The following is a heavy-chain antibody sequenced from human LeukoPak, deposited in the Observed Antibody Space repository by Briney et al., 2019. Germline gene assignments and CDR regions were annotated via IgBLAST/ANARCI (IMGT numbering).Heavy chain of an antibody. V-gene: IGHV3-23*01. CDR2: IRDNGDST. CDR1: GFTFSSYA. Sequence: PGGSLRLSCAASGFTFSSYAMNWVRQAPGKGLEWVSGIRDNGDSTYYADSVKGRFTISRDNSKNTVYLQMNSLSAEDTALYYCAKARGYSSSSSFDYWGQGTPVTVSS. J-gene: IGHJ4*02. D-gene: IGHD6-13*01. CDR3: AKARGYSSSSSFDY.